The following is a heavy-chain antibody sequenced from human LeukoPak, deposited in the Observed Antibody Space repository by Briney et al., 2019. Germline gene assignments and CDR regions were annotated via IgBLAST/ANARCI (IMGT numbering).Heavy chain of an antibody. CDR1: GYRFSSYW. V-gene: IGHV5-51*01. D-gene: IGHD2-2*01. J-gene: IGHJ4*02. CDR3: ALQPGYCSNSICSHFDF. CDR2: IYPDDSNT. Sequence: PGESLKISCKGSGYRFSSYWIVWVRQMPGKGLEWIGIIYPDDSNTRYSPSFQGQVTISADKSINTAYLQWSSLKASDTAMYYCALQPGYCSNSICSHFDFWGQGTLVTVSS.